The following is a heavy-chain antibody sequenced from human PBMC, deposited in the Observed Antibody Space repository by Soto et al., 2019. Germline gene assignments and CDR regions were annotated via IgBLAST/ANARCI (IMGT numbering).Heavy chain of an antibody. Sequence: QPGGSLRLSCAASGFIFSTYWMSWVRQAPGKGLEWAANIKQDGNSKHYADSVKGRFTISRDNSKNTLFLQMNSLRAEDTAVYYCARDPQGSYCYIDYWGQGTPVTVSS. CDR1: GFIFSTYW. CDR2: IKQDGNSK. V-gene: IGHV3-7*01. D-gene: IGHD3-10*01. J-gene: IGHJ4*02. CDR3: ARDPQGSYCYIDY.